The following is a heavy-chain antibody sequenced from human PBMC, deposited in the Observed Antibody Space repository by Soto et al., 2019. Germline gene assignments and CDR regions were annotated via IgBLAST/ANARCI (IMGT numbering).Heavy chain of an antibody. Sequence: PGGPQRLSWSASGVTISSSSMNCVRQAQGRGLEWVSYISSSSSTIYYADSVKGRFTISRDNAKNSLYLQMNSLRDEDTAVYYCARDGQDIVVVVAGDLDYWGQGTLVTLSS. CDR3: ARDGQDIVVVVAGDLDY. J-gene: IGHJ4*02. V-gene: IGHV3-48*02. D-gene: IGHD2-15*01. CDR1: GVTISSSS. CDR2: ISSSSSTI.